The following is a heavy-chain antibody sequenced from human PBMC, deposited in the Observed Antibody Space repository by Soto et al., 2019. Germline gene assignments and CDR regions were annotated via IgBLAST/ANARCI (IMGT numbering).Heavy chain of an antibody. CDR1: GGSISSYY. CDR2: IYYSGST. CDR3: ARDLGSGWSNWFDP. D-gene: IGHD6-19*01. J-gene: IGHJ5*02. V-gene: IGHV4-59*01. Sequence: PSETLSLTCTVSGGSISSYYWSWIRQPPGKGLEWIGYIYYSGSTNYNPSLKSRVTISVDTSKNQFSLKLSSVTAADTAVYYCARDLGSGWSNWFDPWGQGTLVTVSS.